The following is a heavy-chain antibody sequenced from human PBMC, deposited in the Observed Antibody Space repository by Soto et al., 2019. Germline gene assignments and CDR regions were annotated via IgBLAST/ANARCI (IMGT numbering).Heavy chain of an antibody. Sequence: PGESLKISCKGSGYXFTSYWISWVRQMPGKGLEWMGRIDPSESYTTYNPSFQGHVTFSADKSITTAYLQWRSLEASDTAIYYCATQGLTTYYFGYWGQGTLVTVSS. CDR3: ATQGLTTYYFGY. V-gene: IGHV5-10-1*01. CDR1: GYXFTSYW. CDR2: IDPSESYT. J-gene: IGHJ4*02.